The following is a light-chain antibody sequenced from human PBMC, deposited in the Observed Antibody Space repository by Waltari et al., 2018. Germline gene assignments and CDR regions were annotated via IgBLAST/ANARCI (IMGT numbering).Light chain of an antibody. CDR2: DVT. V-gene: IGLV2-14*03. CDR1: SRDIGSYNY. J-gene: IGLJ2*01. Sequence: QSALTQPASVSGSPGPSITIPCTGTSRDIGSYNYVSWYQQHPGKAPKLIIFDVTNRPSGVSNRFSGSKSGNTASLIISGLQGEDEADYYCSSYMDTTALELFGGGTSLTVL. CDR3: SSYMDTTALEL.